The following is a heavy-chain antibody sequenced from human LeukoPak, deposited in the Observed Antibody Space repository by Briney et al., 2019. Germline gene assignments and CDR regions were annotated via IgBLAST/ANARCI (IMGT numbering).Heavy chain of an antibody. CDR2: IYTSGST. V-gene: IGHV4-61*02. CDR1: AASISSGSYY. D-gene: IGHD5-18*01. CDR3: ARLRLWFDY. Sequence: SETLSLTCTVSAASISSGSYYWSWIRQPAGKGLEWIGRIYTSGSTNYNPSLKRRVTISVDTSKNQVSLKLSSVTDADTAVYYCARLRLWFDYWGQGTLVTVSS. J-gene: IGHJ4*02.